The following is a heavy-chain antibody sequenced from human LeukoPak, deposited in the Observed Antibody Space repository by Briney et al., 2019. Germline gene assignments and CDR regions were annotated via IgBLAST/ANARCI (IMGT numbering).Heavy chain of an antibody. CDR3: ARWGGRDDGDYYYYMDV. J-gene: IGHJ6*03. D-gene: IGHD5-24*01. CDR2: IYHSGST. V-gene: IGHV4-30-2*01. CDR1: GGSISSGGYY. Sequence: PSETLSLTCTVSGGSISSGGYYWSWIRQPPGKGLEWIGYIYHSGSTYYNPSLKSRVTISVDTSKNQFSLKLSSVTAADTAVYYCARWGGRDDGDYYYYMDVWGKGTTVTVSS.